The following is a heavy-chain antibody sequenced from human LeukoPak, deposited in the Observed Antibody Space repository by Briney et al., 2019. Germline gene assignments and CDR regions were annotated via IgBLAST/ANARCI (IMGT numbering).Heavy chain of an antibody. J-gene: IGHJ4*02. D-gene: IGHD4-17*01. CDR2: ISGSGDST. CDR3: AKDAVFGDYEWVFDY. CDR1: GFTFSSYA. V-gene: IGHV3-23*01. Sequence: GRSLRLSCAASGFTFSSYAMSWVRQAPGKGLEWVSAISGSGDSTYYADSVKGRFTISRDNSKNTLYLQMNSLRAEDTAVYYCAKDAVFGDYEWVFDYWGQGTLVTVSS.